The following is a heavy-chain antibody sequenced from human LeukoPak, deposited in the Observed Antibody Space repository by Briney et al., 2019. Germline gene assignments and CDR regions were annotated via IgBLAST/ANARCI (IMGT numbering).Heavy chain of an antibody. CDR1: GGSISSYY. V-gene: IGHV4-59*01. Sequence: PSETLSLTCTVSGGSISSYYWSWIRQPPGKGLEWIGYIYYSGSTNYNPSLKSRVTISVDTSKNQFSLKLSFVTAADTAVYYCARDIGSGSFDYWGQGTLVTVFS. CDR2: IYYSGST. J-gene: IGHJ4*02. CDR3: ARDIGSGSFDY. D-gene: IGHD3-10*01.